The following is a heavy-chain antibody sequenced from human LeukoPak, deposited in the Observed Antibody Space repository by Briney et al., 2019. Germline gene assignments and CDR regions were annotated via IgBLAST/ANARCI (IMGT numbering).Heavy chain of an antibody. D-gene: IGHD3-10*01. Sequence: GGSLRLSCADSGFTFDDYAMHWIRQAPGKGLEWVSGISWNSGSIGYADSVKGRFTISRDNAKNSLYLQMNSLRAEDTALYYCAKGGYYGSGSYYNWYYFDYWGQGTLVTVSS. CDR2: ISWNSGSI. V-gene: IGHV3-9*01. J-gene: IGHJ4*02. CDR3: AKGGYYGSGSYYNWYYFDY. CDR1: GFTFDDYA.